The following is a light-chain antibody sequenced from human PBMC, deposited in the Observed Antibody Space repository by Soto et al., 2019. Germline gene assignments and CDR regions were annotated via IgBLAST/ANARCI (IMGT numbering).Light chain of an antibody. CDR3: QESFSTLFT. V-gene: IGKV1-39*01. J-gene: IGKJ3*01. Sequence: DIQMTQSPSSLSASVGDRVTITCRPSHSVVSYLNWCQQKPGKAPKLLIYGATSLQSGVPSRFSGSGSGTDFTLTISSLQPEDFATYYCQESFSTLFTFGPGTKVDIK. CDR1: HSVVSY. CDR2: GAT.